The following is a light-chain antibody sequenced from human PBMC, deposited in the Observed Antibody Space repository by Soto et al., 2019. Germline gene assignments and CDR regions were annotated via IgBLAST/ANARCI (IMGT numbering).Light chain of an antibody. Sequence: QSALTQPASVSGSPGQSITISCTGTSSDVGGYNYVSWYQQHPGKAPKLMIYEVDNRPSGASNRFSGSKSGNTASLTISGLKAEDEADYYCSSYTNINTVVFGGGTKLTVL. CDR3: SSYTNINTVV. CDR2: EVD. CDR1: SSDVGGYNY. V-gene: IGLV2-14*01. J-gene: IGLJ2*01.